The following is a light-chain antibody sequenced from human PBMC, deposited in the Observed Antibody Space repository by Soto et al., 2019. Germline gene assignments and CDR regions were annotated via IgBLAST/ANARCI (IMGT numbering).Light chain of an antibody. CDR3: QQSYSTLRWT. CDR1: QSISSY. CDR2: AAS. J-gene: IGKJ1*01. V-gene: IGKV1-39*01. Sequence: DIPMTQSPSSLSASVGDRVTITCRASQSISSYLNWYQQKPGKAPKLLIYAASSLQSGVPSRFSGSGSGTDFTLTISSLQPEDFATYYCQQSYSTLRWTFGQGTKVEIK.